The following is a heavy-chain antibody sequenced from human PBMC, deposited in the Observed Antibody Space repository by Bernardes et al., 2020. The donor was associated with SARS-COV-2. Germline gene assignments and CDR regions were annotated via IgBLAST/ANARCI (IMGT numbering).Heavy chain of an antibody. CDR2: IQSGGYT. V-gene: IGHV3-53*01. J-gene: IGHJ4*02. CDR3: ARGLRWAFDY. CDR1: GFTVSSKY. D-gene: IGHD4-17*01. Sequence: GSLRLSCAVSGFTVSSKYMNWVRPAPGKGLEWVSVIQSGGYTNYADSVKGRFTVSRDTSENTVSLQMNSLRAEDTAVYYCARGLRWAFDYWGQGTLVSVSS.